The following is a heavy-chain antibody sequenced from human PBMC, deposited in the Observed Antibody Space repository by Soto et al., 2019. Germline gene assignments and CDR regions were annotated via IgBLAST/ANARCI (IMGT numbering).Heavy chain of an antibody. CDR1: GFTFSSYA. CDR3: SKDRDPTQSIYTLVP. CDR2: ISGSGGST. J-gene: IGHJ5*02. Sequence: SMRLSCAAAGFTFSSYALSYDRKAPGKGLEWVSAISGSGGSTYYADSVQVRFSISRDNSKNTLYLPLNSLRAEDTAVYYASKDRDPTQSIYTLVPLGQGTLVTVSS. V-gene: IGHV3-23*01. D-gene: IGHD2-2*02.